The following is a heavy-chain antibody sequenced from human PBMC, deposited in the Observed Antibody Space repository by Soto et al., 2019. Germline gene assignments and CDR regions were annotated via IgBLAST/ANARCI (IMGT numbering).Heavy chain of an antibody. CDR3: ARSQVTTGHYYYYYGMDV. CDR1: GGSISSGGYY. D-gene: IGHD2-21*02. CDR2: IYYSGST. J-gene: IGHJ6*02. V-gene: IGHV4-31*03. Sequence: SETLSLTCTVSGGSISSGGYYWSWIRQHPGKGLEWIGYIYYSGSTYYNPSLKSRVTISVDTSKNQFSLKLSSVTAADTAVYYCARSQVTTGHYYYYYGMDVWDQGTTVTVSS.